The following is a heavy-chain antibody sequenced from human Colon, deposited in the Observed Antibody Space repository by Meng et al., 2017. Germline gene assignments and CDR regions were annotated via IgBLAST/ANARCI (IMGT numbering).Heavy chain of an antibody. CDR2: INHSGST. D-gene: IGHD5-12*01. Sequence: QVQLQQGGAGLMKPAETLYRTCAVYGWSFRGYDCSWIRQPPGKGLEWIGEINHSGSTNYNPSLKNRVTISVDKSKNQFSQKLSSVTAADTAVYYCARGRYSGYLPWGQGTLVTVSS. CDR3: ARGRYSGYLP. J-gene: IGHJ5*02. CDR1: GWSFRGYD. V-gene: IGHV4-34*01.